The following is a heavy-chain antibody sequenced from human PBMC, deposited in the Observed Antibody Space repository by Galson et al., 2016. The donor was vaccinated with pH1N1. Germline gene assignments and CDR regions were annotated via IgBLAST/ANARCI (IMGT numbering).Heavy chain of an antibody. V-gene: IGHV3-48*01. CDR2: IWKSEHNV. J-gene: IGHJ4*02. Sequence: SLRLSCAASGFTLSSYSMNWARQAPGKGLEWISHIWKSEHNVYYADSVEGRFTISRDNARNSLFLQMNSLRAEDTAVYYCAKEAAGGSYLYQWGQGTLVTVSS. CDR1: GFTLSSYS. CDR3: AKEAAGGSYLYQ. D-gene: IGHD2-15*01.